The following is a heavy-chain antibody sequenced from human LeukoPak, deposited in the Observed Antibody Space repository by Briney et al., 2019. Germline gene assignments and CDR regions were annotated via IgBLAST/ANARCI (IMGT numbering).Heavy chain of an antibody. CDR3: ARDTSTTGGMDV. D-gene: IGHD4-17*01. Sequence: SVKVSCKASGGTFSSYAISWVRQAPGQGLEWMGRIIPILGIANYAQKLQGRVTMTTDTSTSTAYMELRSLGSDDTAVYYCARDTSTTGGMDVWGQGTTVTVSS. V-gene: IGHV1-69*04. CDR2: IIPILGIA. CDR1: GGTFSSYA. J-gene: IGHJ6*02.